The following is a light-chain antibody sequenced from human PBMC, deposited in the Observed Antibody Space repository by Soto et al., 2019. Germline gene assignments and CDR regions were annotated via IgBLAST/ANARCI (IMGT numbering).Light chain of an antibody. CDR1: QSVGGF. CDR2: DTS. J-gene: IGKJ2*01. Sequence: EIVLTQSPATLSLSPGERATLSCRASQSVGGFLAWYQQKSGQAPRLLIYDTSKRPTGIPARFSGSGSGTDFTLTISSLEPEDFAIYHCQHRSNWPPMYTFGQGTKLDIK. V-gene: IGKV3-11*01. CDR3: QHRSNWPPMYT.